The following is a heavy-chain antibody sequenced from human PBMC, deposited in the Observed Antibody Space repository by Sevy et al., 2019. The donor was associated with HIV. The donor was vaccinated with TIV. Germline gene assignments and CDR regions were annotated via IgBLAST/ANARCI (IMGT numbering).Heavy chain of an antibody. CDR3: VRDPTEYTASSVWLDP. CDR2: ISYTGNT. J-gene: IGHJ5*01. D-gene: IGHD6-6*01. CDR1: GGSISSGNYY. V-gene: IGHV4-30-4*01. Sequence: SETLSLTCTVSGGSISSGNYYWHWIRQPPGKGLEWIGYISYTGNTYYNPSLKSPVTISVDTSNNQFSLRLTSVTAADPAVYYCVRDPTEYTASSVWLDPWGQGTPVTVSS.